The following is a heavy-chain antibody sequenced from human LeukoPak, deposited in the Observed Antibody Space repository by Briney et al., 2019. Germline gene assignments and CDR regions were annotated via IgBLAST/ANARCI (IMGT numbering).Heavy chain of an antibody. Sequence: GSSVKVSCKASGGTFSSYAISWVRQAPGQGLEWMGWISAYNGNTNYAQKLQGRVTITTDTSTSTAYMDLRSLRSADTAVYYCARMGYCSSTSCRPYYMDVWGKGTTVTVSS. J-gene: IGHJ6*03. CDR3: ARMGYCSSTSCRPYYMDV. CDR1: GGTFSSYA. D-gene: IGHD2-2*01. V-gene: IGHV1-18*01. CDR2: ISAYNGNT.